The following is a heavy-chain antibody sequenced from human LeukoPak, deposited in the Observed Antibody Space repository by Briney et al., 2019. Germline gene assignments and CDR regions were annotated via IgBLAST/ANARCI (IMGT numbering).Heavy chain of an antibody. Sequence: SETLSLTCTVSGYSISSGYYWSWIRQPPGKGLEWIGYIYYSGSTNYNPSLKSRVTISVDTSKNQFSLKLSSVTAADTAVYYCARDFAAAGWFDPWGQGTLVTVSS. CDR2: IYYSGST. J-gene: IGHJ5*02. CDR3: ARDFAAAGWFDP. CDR1: GYSISSGYY. V-gene: IGHV4-61*01. D-gene: IGHD6-25*01.